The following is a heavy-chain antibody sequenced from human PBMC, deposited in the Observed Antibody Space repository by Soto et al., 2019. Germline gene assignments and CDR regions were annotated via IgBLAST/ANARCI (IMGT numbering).Heavy chain of an antibody. J-gene: IGHJ6*02. Sequence: PGGSLRLSCAASGFTFSSYEMNWVRQAPVKGLEWVSYISSSGSTIYYADSVKGRFTISRDNAKNSLYLQMNSLRAEDTAVYYCAREALPGLDYGMDVWGQGTTVTVSS. D-gene: IGHD3-9*01. CDR1: GFTFSSYE. CDR3: AREALPGLDYGMDV. CDR2: ISSSGSTI. V-gene: IGHV3-48*03.